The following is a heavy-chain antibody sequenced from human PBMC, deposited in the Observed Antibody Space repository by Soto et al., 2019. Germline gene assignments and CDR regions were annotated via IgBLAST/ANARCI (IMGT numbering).Heavy chain of an antibody. Sequence: PGESLKISCKGSGYSFTSYWIGWVRQMPGKSLEWLGIIYPGDSDTRYSPSFQGQVTISADKSISTAYLQWSSLKASDTAMYYCARHHCSSTSCAGGYYYYGMDVWGQGTTVTVS. J-gene: IGHJ6*02. D-gene: IGHD2-2*01. V-gene: IGHV5-51*01. CDR2: IYPGDSDT. CDR1: GYSFTSYW. CDR3: ARHHCSSTSCAGGYYYYGMDV.